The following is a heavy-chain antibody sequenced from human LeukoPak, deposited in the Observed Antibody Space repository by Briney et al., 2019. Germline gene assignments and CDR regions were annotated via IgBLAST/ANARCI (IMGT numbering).Heavy chain of an antibody. CDR3: ARDTSGWLQH. D-gene: IGHD6-19*01. CDR2: ISYDGSNK. V-gene: IGHV3-30*04. J-gene: IGHJ1*01. CDR1: GFTFSSYA. Sequence: GGSLRLSCAASGFTFSSYAMHWVRQAPGKGLEWVAVISYDGSNKYYADSVKGRFTISRDNSKNTLYLQMNSLRAGDTAVYYCARDTSGWLQHWGQGTLVTVSS.